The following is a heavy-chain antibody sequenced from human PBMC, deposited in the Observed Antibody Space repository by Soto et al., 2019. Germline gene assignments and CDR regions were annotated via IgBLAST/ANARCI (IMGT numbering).Heavy chain of an antibody. CDR1: GGSISSYY. CDR2: IYYSGST. V-gene: IGHV4-59*01. Sequence: ASETLSLTCTVSGGSISSYYWSWIRQPPGKGLEWIGHIYYSGSTNYNPSLKSRVTISVDMSKNQFSLKLSSVTAADTAVYYCARGRAEDYDFLTGYYTYYFDYWGQGTLVTVSS. CDR3: ARGRAEDYDFLTGYYTYYFDY. J-gene: IGHJ4*02. D-gene: IGHD3-9*01.